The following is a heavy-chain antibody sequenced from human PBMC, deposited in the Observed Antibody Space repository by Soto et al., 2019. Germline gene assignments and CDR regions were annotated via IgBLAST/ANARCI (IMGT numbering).Heavy chain of an antibody. CDR2: IYYSGST. CDR1: GDSISSYY. CDR3: ARDGSSGYWGVDY. D-gene: IGHD3-22*01. Sequence: PSETLSLTCTVSGDSISSYYCNWIRQPPGKGLEWIGYIYYSGSTNYNPSLKSRVTISVDTSKNQFSLKLSSVTAADTAVYYCARDGSSGYWGVDYWGQGTLVTVSS. V-gene: IGHV4-59*01. J-gene: IGHJ4*02.